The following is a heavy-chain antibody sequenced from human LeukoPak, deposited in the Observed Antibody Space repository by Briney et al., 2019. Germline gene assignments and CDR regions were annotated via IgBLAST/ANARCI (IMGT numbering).Heavy chain of an antibody. CDR3: AKSVLGGTYYYYMDV. D-gene: IGHD1-14*01. V-gene: IGHV3-30*02. J-gene: IGHJ6*03. CDR2: IRYDGSNK. CDR1: GFTFSSYG. Sequence: PGGSLRLSCAASGFTFSSYGMHWVRQAPGKGLEWVAFIRYDGSNKYYADSVKGRFTISRDNSKNTLYLQMNSLRAEDTAVYYCAKSVLGGTYYYYMDVWGKGTTVTISS.